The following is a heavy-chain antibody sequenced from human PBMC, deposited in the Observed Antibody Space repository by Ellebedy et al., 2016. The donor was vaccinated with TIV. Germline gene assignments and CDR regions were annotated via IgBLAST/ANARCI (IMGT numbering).Heavy chain of an antibody. V-gene: IGHV3-23*01. CDR2: INGGGTT. CDR3: AKARSWATDPYYGMDV. D-gene: IGHD3-16*01. J-gene: IGHJ6*02. Sequence: GESLKISCSASGFTFGSFAMTWVRQAPGKGLEWVSGINGGGTTYYADSVKGRFTISGDNSKNTLYLEMNSLRVEDTAVYFCAKARSWATDPYYGMDVWGQGTTDTVSS. CDR1: GFTFGSFA.